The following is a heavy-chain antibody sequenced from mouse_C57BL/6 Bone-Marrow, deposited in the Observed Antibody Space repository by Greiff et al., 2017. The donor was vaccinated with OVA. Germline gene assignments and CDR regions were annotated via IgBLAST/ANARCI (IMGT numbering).Heavy chain of an antibody. D-gene: IGHD2-5*01. Sequence: DVKLVESGAGLVKPGGSLKLSCAASGFTFSSYAMSWVRQTPEKRLEWVAYISSGGDYIYYADTVKGRFTISRDNARNTLYLQMSSLKSEDTAMYYCTREDYSNYEWGQGTLVTVSA. CDR3: TREDYSNYE. V-gene: IGHV5-9-1*02. J-gene: IGHJ3*01. CDR2: ISSGGDYI. CDR1: GFTFSSYA.